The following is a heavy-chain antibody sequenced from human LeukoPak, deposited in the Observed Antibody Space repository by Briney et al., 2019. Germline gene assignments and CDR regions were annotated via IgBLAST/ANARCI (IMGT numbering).Heavy chain of an antibody. Sequence: SETLSLTCAVYGGSFSGYYWSWIRQPPGKGLEWIGEINHSGSTNYNPSLKSRVTISVDTSKNQFSLKLSSVTAADTAVYYCARDSNGVWEELKKEGDYYYYYMDVWGKGTTVTVSS. J-gene: IGHJ6*03. CDR3: ARDSNGVWEELKKEGDYYYYYMDV. CDR1: GGSFSGYY. CDR2: INHSGST. V-gene: IGHV4-34*01. D-gene: IGHD2-8*01.